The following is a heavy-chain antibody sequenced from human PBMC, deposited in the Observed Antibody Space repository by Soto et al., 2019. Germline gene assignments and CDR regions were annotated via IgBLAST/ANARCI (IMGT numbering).Heavy chain of an antibody. D-gene: IGHD6-13*01. Sequence: EVQLVESGGGLVQPGGSLRLSCAASGFTFSSYDMHWVRQATGKGLEWVSAIGTAGDTYYPGSVKGRFTISRENAKNSLYLQMNSLRDEDTDVYYCAREESRGAFDIWGQGTMVTVSS. CDR1: GFTFSSYD. CDR3: AREESRGAFDI. J-gene: IGHJ3*02. CDR2: IGTAGDT. V-gene: IGHV3-13*01.